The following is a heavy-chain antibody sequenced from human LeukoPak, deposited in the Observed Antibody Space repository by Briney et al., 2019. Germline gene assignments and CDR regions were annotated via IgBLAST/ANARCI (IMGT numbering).Heavy chain of an antibody. D-gene: IGHD3-22*01. CDR3: AKDSPSYDSSGYYPDY. V-gene: IGHV3-30*02. CDR2: IRYDGSNK. CDR1: GFTFSSYG. J-gene: IGHJ4*02. Sequence: PGGSLRLSCAASGFTFSSYGMHWVRQAPDKGLEWVAFIRYDGSNKYYADSVKGRFTISRDNSKNTLYLQMNSLRAEDTAVYYCAKDSPSYDSSGYYPDYWGQGTLVTASS.